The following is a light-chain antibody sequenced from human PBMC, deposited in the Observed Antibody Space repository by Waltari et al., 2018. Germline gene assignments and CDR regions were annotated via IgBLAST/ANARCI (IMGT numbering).Light chain of an antibody. Sequence: QSALTQPASVSGPPGQSITLSCTGTSSDFGGYTYVSWYQQHPGKAPKLMIYDVTVRPSGVSNRFSGSKSGNTASLTISGLQAEDEADYYCSSYTSSNTVIFGGGTKLTVL. CDR2: DVT. CDR3: SSYTSSNTVI. V-gene: IGLV2-14*03. CDR1: SSDFGGYTY. J-gene: IGLJ2*01.